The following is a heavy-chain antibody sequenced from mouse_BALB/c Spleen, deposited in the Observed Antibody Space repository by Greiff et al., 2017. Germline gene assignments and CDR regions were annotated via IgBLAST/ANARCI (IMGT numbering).Heavy chain of an antibody. Sequence: EVKLMESGGGLVQPGGSRKLSCAASGFTFSSFGMHWVRQAPEKGLEWVAYISSGSSTIYYADTVKGRFTISRDNPKNTLFLQMTSLRSEDTAMYYCAREADGYSFDYWGQGTTLTVSS. CDR3: AREADGYSFDY. J-gene: IGHJ2*01. D-gene: IGHD2-3*01. CDR2: ISSGSSTI. CDR1: GFTFSSFG. V-gene: IGHV5-17*02.